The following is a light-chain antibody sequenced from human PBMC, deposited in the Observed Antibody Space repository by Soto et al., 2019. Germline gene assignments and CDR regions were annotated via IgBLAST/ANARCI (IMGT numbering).Light chain of an antibody. CDR2: AVT. CDR3: CSYVGATTYV. J-gene: IGLJ1*01. V-gene: IGLV2-14*01. Sequence: QSALTQPASVSGSPGQSITISCTGTSSDVGGYNYVSWYQQHPGKAPKLMIYAVTDRPSGVSSRFSGSKSGNTASLTISGLQAEDEADYYCCSYVGATTYVFGSGTKLTVL. CDR1: SSDVGGYNY.